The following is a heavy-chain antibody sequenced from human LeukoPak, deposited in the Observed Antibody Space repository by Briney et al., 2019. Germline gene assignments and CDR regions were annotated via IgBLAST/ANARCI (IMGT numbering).Heavy chain of an antibody. CDR3: ARDYAAYGGGTVYYMDV. Sequence: SVKVSCKASGGTFSSHAISWVRQAPGQGLEWMGGIIPIFGTANYAQKFQGRVTITTDESTSTAYMELSSLRSEDTAVYYCARDYAAYGGGTVYYMDVWGKGTTVTVSS. CDR1: GGTFSSHA. D-gene: IGHD4-23*01. V-gene: IGHV1-69*05. CDR2: IIPIFGTA. J-gene: IGHJ6*03.